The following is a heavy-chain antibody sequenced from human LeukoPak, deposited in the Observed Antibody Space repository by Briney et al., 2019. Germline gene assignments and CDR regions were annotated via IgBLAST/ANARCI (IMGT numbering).Heavy chain of an antibody. Sequence: GGSLRLSCAASGFTFSSFGMHWVRQAPGKGLEWVAFIRYDGSSKYYADSVKGRFTISRDNSKNTLYLQMNSLRAEDTAVYYCARDLAVAAPGAFDIWGQGTMVTVSS. V-gene: IGHV3-30*02. CDR2: IRYDGSSK. D-gene: IGHD6-19*01. J-gene: IGHJ3*02. CDR3: ARDLAVAAPGAFDI. CDR1: GFTFSSFG.